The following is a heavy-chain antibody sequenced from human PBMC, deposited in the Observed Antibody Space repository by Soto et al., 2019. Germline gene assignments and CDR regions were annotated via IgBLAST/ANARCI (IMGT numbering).Heavy chain of an antibody. CDR1: GGTFSSYA. CDR3: ARDSPPITIFGVDPTFGYYGMDV. CDR2: IIPIFGTA. J-gene: IGHJ6*02. V-gene: IGHV1-69*13. D-gene: IGHD3-3*01. Sequence: ASVKVACKASGGTFSSYAISWVRQAPGQVLEWMGGIIPIFGTANYAQKFQGRVTITADESTSTAYMELSSLRSEDTAVYYCARDSPPITIFGVDPTFGYYGMDVWGQGTTVTVSS.